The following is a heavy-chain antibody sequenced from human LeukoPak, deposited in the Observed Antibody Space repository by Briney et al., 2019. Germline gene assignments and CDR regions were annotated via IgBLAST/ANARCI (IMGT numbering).Heavy chain of an antibody. CDR1: GFAFSSFW. CDR2: IKPDGSDK. CDR3: ADLGGGIDQ. Sequence: PGGSLRLSCTASGFAFSSFWMSWVRQAPGKGPEWVATIKPDGSDKHYVDSVQGRFTISRDNTKNSLYLQMNRLRVEDTAVYYCADLGGGIDQWGQGTRVTVSS. V-gene: IGHV3-7*03. D-gene: IGHD3-16*01. J-gene: IGHJ4*02.